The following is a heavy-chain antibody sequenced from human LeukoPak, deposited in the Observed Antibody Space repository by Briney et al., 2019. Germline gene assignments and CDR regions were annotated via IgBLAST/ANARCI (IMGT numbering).Heavy chain of an antibody. CDR3: ARLGTAVAGGDY. D-gene: IGHD6-19*01. CDR1: GLAFTNSW. V-gene: IGHV3-7*01. CDR2: IKQDGSEK. Sequence: GGSLRLSCAASGLAFTNSWMSWVRQTPGEGLEWVANIKQDGSEKYYVDSVKGRFTISRDNAKNSLYLQMNSLTAEDTALYYCARLGTAVAGGDYWVQGTLVTVSS. J-gene: IGHJ4*02.